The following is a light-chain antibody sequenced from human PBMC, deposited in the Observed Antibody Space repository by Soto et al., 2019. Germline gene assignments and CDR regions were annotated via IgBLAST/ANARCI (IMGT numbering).Light chain of an antibody. J-gene: IGLJ1*01. CDR3: SSYAGTNRV. CDR1: SSDVGANNY. V-gene: IGLV2-8*01. Sequence: QSALTQPPSASGSPGQSVTISCTGTSSDVGANNYVSWYQQHPGKAPKLMIYEVTKRPSGVPDRFSGSKSGNTASLTVSALHAEDEADYYCSSYAGTNRVFGTGTKVTVL. CDR2: EVT.